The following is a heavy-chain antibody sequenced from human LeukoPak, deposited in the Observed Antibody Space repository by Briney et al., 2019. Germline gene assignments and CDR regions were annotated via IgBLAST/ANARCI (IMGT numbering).Heavy chain of an antibody. CDR3: ARADWNDEYYFDY. CDR2: IYYSGST. D-gene: IGHD1-1*01. J-gene: IGHJ4*02. CDR1: GGSISSYY. Sequence: PSETLSLTCTVSGGSISSYYWSWIRQPPGKGLEWIGYIYYSGSTNYNPSLKSRVTISVDTSKNQFSLKLSSVAAADTAVYYCARADWNDEYYFDYWGQGTLVTVSS. V-gene: IGHV4-59*12.